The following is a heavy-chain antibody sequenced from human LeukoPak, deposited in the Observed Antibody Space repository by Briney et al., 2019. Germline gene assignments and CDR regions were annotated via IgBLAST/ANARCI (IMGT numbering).Heavy chain of an antibody. V-gene: IGHV3-21*01. D-gene: IGHD1-14*01. CDR2: ISGSGNYM. CDR1: GFTFSSYS. CDR3: ARDDHADY. J-gene: IGHJ4*02. Sequence: GGSLRLSCTASGFTFSSYSMNWVRQAPGKGLEWVSFISGSGNYMFSAESVKGRFTISRDNAKNSLYLQMNSLRAEDTAVYYCARDDHADYWGQGTLVTVSS.